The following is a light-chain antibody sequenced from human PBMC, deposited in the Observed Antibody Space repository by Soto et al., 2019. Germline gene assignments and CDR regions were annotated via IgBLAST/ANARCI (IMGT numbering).Light chain of an antibody. CDR1: SSDVGGYNY. Sequence: QSLLTQPASVSGSPGQSITISCTGTSSDVGGYNYVSWYQQHPGKAPKLMIYEVSNRPSGVSDRFSGSKSGNTASLTISGLQAEDEADYHCSSYTTSSTLPGVFGGGTKLTVL. V-gene: IGLV2-14*01. CDR3: SSYTTSSTLPGV. CDR2: EVS. J-gene: IGLJ2*01.